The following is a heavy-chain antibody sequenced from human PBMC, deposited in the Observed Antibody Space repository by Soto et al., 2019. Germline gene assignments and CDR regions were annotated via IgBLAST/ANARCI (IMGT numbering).Heavy chain of an antibody. V-gene: IGHV4-4*02. CDR2: IYRTGST. Sequence: SETLSLTCAVSGGSFTSNNWWTWVRQPPGQGLEWIGEIYRTGSTNYNPSLKSRVTISLDKSENQFSLKVTSLTAADTAVYYCASRDPGTSVDYWGQGTLVTVAS. CDR3: ASRDPGTSVDY. CDR1: GGSFTSNNW. D-gene: IGHD1-7*01. J-gene: IGHJ4*02.